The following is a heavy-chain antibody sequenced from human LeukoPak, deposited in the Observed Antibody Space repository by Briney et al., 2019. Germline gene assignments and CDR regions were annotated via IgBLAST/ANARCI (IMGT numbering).Heavy chain of an antibody. CDR2: INHSGST. CDR1: GGSFSGYY. V-gene: IGHV4-34*01. J-gene: IGHJ4*02. CDR3: ARVLKGDIVATIEYYFDY. Sequence: PSETLSLTCAVYGGSFSGYYWSWIRQPPGKGLEWIGEINHSGSTNYNPSLKSRVTISVDTSKNQFSLKLSSVTVADTAVYYCARVLKGDIVATIEYYFDYWGQGTLVTVSS. D-gene: IGHD5-12*01.